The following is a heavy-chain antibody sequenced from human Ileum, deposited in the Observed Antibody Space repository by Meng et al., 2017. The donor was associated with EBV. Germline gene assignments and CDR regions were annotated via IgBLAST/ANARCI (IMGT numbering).Heavy chain of an antibody. D-gene: IGHD5-18*01. J-gene: IGHJ4*02. CDR1: GASSTESNS. Sequence: QLPFEVSGSGRVKPSGPLSLTCPVSGASSTESNSWIWARQPPGKGLEWIGEIYHSGGTNYNPSLKSRVTISVDKSKNQISLKLNSVTAADTAVYYCARWAFIYSYGFDHCGQGTLVTVSS. CDR2: IYHSGGT. CDR3: ARWAFIYSYGFDH. V-gene: IGHV4-4*02.